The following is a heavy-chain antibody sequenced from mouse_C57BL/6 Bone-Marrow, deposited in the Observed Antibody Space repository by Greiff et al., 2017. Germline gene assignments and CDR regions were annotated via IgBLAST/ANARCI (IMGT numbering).Heavy chain of an antibody. CDR2: IDPENGDT. Sequence: VQLQQSGAELVRPGASVKLSCTASGFNIKDDYMHWVKQRPEQGLEWIGWIDPENGDTEYASKFQGKATITADTSSNTAYLQLSSLTSEDTAVYYCTTRGGLGYAMDYWGQGTSVTVSS. CDR1: GFNIKDDY. V-gene: IGHV14-4*01. D-gene: IGHD2-2*01. J-gene: IGHJ4*01. CDR3: TTRGGLGYAMDY.